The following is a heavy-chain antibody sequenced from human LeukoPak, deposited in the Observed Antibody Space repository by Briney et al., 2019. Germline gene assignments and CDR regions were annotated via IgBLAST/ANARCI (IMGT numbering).Heavy chain of an antibody. CDR3: ASARNYYYHMDV. V-gene: IGHV3-48*04. CDR1: GFTFSSYW. Sequence: PGGSLRLSCAASGFTFSSYWMSWVRQAPGKGLEWVSYISSSGYTIYYADSVKGRFTISRDSAKNSLYLQMNSLRAEDTAVYYCASARNYYYHMDVWGKGTTVTISS. CDR2: ISSSGYTI. J-gene: IGHJ6*03.